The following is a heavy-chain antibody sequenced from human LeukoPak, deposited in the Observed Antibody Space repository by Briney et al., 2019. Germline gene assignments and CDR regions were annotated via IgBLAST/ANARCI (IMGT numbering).Heavy chain of an antibody. CDR1: GFTFSDVW. J-gene: IGHJ4*02. Sequence: GGSLRLSCAASGFTFSDVWMSWVRQAPGKGLEWVANIKQDGSEKYYVDSVKGRFTISRDNAKNSLYLQINSLRAEDTAVYYCARIRTAFDCWGQGTLVTVSS. CDR3: ARIRTAFDC. CDR2: IKQDGSEK. D-gene: IGHD2-21*02. V-gene: IGHV3-7*03.